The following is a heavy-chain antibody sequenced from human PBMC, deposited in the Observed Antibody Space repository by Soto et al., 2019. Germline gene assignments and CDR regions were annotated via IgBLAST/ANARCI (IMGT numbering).Heavy chain of an antibody. CDR1: GYTFTSYA. J-gene: IGHJ4*02. D-gene: IGHD3-22*01. CDR3: ARARYYYDSSGYFRLDS. V-gene: IGHV1-3*01. CDR2: SNAGNGNT. Sequence: ASVKVSSKASGYTFTSYAMHWGRQAPGQRLEWMGWSNAGNGNTKYSQKFQGRVTITRDTSASTAYMELSSLRSEDTAVYYCARARYYYDSSGYFRLDSWGQGTLVTAPQ.